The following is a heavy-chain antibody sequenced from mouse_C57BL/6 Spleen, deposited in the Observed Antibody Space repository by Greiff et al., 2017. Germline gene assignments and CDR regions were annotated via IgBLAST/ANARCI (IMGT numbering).Heavy chain of an antibody. CDR1: GFTFSDYY. J-gene: IGHJ4*01. D-gene: IGHD2-1*01. Sequence: EVQGVESGGGLVQPGGSLKLSCAASGFTFSDYYMYWVRQTPEKRLEWVAYISNGGGSTYYPDTVKGRFTISRDNAKNTLYLQMSRLKSEDTAMYYCARRRGYGNYDYYAMDYWGQGTSVTVSS. V-gene: IGHV5-12*01. CDR2: ISNGGGST. CDR3: ARRRGYGNYDYYAMDY.